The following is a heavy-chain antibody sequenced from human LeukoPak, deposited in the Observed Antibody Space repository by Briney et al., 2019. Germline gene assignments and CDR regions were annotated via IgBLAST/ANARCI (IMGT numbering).Heavy chain of an antibody. V-gene: IGHV4-30-4*01. CDR3: ARSQLQGGWFDP. CDR1: GGSISSGDHY. Sequence: SETLSLTCTVSGGSISSGDHYWSWIRQPPGKGLEWIGYIYYSGSTYYNPSLKSRVTISVDTSKNQFSLKLSSVTAADTAVYYRARSQLQGGWFDPWGQGTLVTVSS. J-gene: IGHJ5*02. D-gene: IGHD2-2*01. CDR2: IYYSGST.